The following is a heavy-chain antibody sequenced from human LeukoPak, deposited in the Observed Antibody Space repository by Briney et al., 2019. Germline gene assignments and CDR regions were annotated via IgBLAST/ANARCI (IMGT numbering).Heavy chain of an antibody. V-gene: IGHV4-4*07. D-gene: IGHD6-6*01. CDR3: ARDKEYSSSSDFDY. CDR2: IYTSGST. CDR1: GGSISSYY. J-gene: IGHJ4*02. Sequence: PWETLSLTCTVSGGSISSYYWSWIRQPAGKGLEWIGRIYTSGSTNYNPSLKSRVTMSVDTSKSQFSLKLSSVTAADTAVYYCARDKEYSSSSDFDYWGQGTLVTVSS.